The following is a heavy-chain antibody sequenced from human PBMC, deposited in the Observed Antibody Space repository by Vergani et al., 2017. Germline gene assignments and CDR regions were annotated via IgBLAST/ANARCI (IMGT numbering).Heavy chain of an antibody. CDR3: ARAEGYCSSTSGQNYYYYGMDV. V-gene: IGHV4-34*11. D-gene: IGHD2-2*01. J-gene: IGHJ6*02. Sequence: QVQLQQWGAGLLKPSETLSLTCAVYGGSFSGYYWSLIRQPPGKGLEWIGYIYYSGNTNYNPSLKSRVTISVDTSKNQFSLKLSSVTAADTAGYYCARAEGYCSSTSGQNYYYYGMDVWGQGTTVTVSS. CDR2: IYYSGNT. CDR1: GGSFSGYY.